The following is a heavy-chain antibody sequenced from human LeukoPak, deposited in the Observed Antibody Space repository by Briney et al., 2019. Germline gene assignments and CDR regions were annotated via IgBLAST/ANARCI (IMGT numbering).Heavy chain of an antibody. J-gene: IGHJ4*02. CDR2: IWYDGSNK. CDR1: GFTFSSYT. D-gene: IGHD3-3*01. V-gene: IGHV3-33*03. Sequence: GGSLRLSCAASGFTFSSYTMSWVRQAPGKGLEWVAVIWYDGSNKYYADSVKGRFTISRDNAKNSLYLQMNSLRAEDTALYYCAKPVLRFLEWSTNSLFDYWGQGTLVTVSS. CDR3: AKPVLRFLEWSTNSLFDY.